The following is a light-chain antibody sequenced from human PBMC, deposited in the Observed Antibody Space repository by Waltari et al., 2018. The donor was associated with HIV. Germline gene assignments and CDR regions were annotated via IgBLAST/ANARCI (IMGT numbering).Light chain of an antibody. V-gene: IGLV1-47*01. CDR3: QAWDSSTVV. CDR1: SSNIGSNY. Sequence: QSVLTQPPSASGTPGQRVTISCSGSSSNIGSNYVYWYRQLPGTAPKLLIYRSNQRPSGVPDRFSGSKSGTSASLAISGLRSENEADYYCQAWDSSTVVFGGGTKLTVL. CDR2: RSN. J-gene: IGLJ2*01.